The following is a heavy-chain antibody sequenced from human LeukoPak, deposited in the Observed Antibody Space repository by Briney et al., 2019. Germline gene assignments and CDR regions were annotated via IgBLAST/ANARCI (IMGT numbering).Heavy chain of an antibody. CDR3: ARGFRYDSSGYPAY. J-gene: IGHJ4*02. D-gene: IGHD3-22*01. Sequence: GGSLRLSCAASGFTFSSYWMNWARQAPGKGLEWVAVISYDGSNKYYADSVKGRFTISRDNSKNTLYLQMNSLRAEDTAVYYCARGFRYDSSGYPAYWGQGTLVTVSS. CDR1: GFTFSSYW. CDR2: ISYDGSNK. V-gene: IGHV3-30*03.